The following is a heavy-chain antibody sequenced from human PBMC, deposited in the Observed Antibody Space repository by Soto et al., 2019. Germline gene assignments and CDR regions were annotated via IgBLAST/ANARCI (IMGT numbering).Heavy chain of an antibody. CDR3: ARVVYYGSGEDY. V-gene: IGHV1-46*01. CDR2: INPSGGST. D-gene: IGHD3-10*01. CDR1: GYTFTSYY. J-gene: IGHJ4*02. Sequence: QVQLVQSGAEVKKPGASVKVSCKASGYTFTSYYMHWMRQAPGQGLEWMGIINPSGGSTSYAQKFQGRXXMXRXXSTSTVYMELSSLRSEDTAVYYCARVVYYGSGEDYWGQGTLVTVSS.